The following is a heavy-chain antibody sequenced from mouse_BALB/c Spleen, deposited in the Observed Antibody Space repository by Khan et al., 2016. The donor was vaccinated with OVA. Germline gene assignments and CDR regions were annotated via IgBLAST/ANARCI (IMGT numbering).Heavy chain of an antibody. D-gene: IGHD2-14*01. J-gene: IGHJ3*01. V-gene: IGHV3-8*02. CDR1: GDSITTGY. Sequence: MQLEESGPSLVKPSQTLSLTCSVTGDSITTGYWNWIRKFPGNKLEYMGYIIYTGSTYYNPSLKSRISITRHTSKSQYYLQLNSVTDEDTATYYCARSTYRYAFVYWGQGTLVTVSA. CDR3: ARSTYRYAFVY. CDR2: IIYTGST.